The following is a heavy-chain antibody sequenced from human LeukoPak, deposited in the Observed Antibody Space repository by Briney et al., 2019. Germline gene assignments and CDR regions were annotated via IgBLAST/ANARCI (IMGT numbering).Heavy chain of an antibody. Sequence: GGSLRLSCVASGLIVSSNYMTWVRQAPGKGLEWVSIIYSAGSIDYADSVKGRFTISRDNSKNTVYLQMNNVTGADTAVYYCARGGRGTDAFDIWGQGTIVTVSS. J-gene: IGHJ3*02. CDR1: GLIVSSNY. CDR3: ARGGRGTDAFDI. V-gene: IGHV3-66*01. D-gene: IGHD3-16*01. CDR2: IYSAGSI.